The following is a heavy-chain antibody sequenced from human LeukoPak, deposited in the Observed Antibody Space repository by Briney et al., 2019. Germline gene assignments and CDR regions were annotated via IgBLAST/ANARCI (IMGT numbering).Heavy chain of an antibody. CDR3: ARENSSGWVIY. J-gene: IGHJ4*02. D-gene: IGHD6-19*01. CDR2: IYTSGST. CDR1: GGSISSGSYY. Sequence: SETLSLTCTVSGGSISSGSYYWSWIRQPAGKGLEWIGRIYTSGSTNYNPSLRSRVTVSIDTSKYQFSLKLSSVTAADTAVYYCARENSSGWVIYWGQGTLVTVSS. V-gene: IGHV4-61*02.